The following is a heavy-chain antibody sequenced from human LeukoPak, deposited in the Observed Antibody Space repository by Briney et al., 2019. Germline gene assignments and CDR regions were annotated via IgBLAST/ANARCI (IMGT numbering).Heavy chain of an antibody. Sequence: QAGGSLRLSCAASGFTFSSYGIHWVRQAPGKGLEWVAVISYDGRNKHYADSVKGRFTISRDNSQNTLYLQMNSLRPDDTAVYYCAKGPMVRGVINGMDVWGQGTTVIVSS. J-gene: IGHJ6*02. V-gene: IGHV3-30*18. D-gene: IGHD3-10*01. CDR1: GFTFSSYG. CDR3: AKGPMVRGVINGMDV. CDR2: ISYDGRNK.